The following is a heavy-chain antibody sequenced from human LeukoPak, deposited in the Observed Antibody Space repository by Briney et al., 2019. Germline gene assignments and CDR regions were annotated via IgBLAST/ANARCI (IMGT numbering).Heavy chain of an antibody. J-gene: IGHJ4*02. V-gene: IGHV3-30*18. CDR3: AKQRSANTNDFDY. CDR1: GFTFSSYA. D-gene: IGHD1-1*01. CDR2: ISYDGSDK. Sequence: PEGSLRLSCAASGFTFSSYAMHWVRQAPGKGLEWVAAISYDGSDKYYADSVKGRFTISRDNSKNTLYLKMNSLRAEDTAVYYCAKQRSANTNDFDYWGQGTLVTVSS.